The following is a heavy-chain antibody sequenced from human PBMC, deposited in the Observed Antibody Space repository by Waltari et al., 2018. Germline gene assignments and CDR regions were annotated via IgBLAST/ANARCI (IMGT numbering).Heavy chain of an antibody. D-gene: IGHD6-6*01. CDR1: GGSISSGGYY. J-gene: IGHJ3*02. CDR2: IYYSGST. V-gene: IGHV4-31*03. CDR3: ARDAYSSSSGALFAFDI. Sequence: QVQLQESGPGLVKPSQTLSLTCTVSGGSISSGGYYWSWIRQHPGKGLEWIGYIYYSGSTYYNPSLKSRVTISVDTSKNQFSLKLSSVTAADTAVYYCARDAYSSSSGALFAFDIWGLGTMVTVSS.